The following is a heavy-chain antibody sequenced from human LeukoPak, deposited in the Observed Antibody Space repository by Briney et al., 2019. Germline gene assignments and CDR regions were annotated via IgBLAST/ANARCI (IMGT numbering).Heavy chain of an antibody. D-gene: IGHD5-18*01. CDR2: ISSSSSYI. J-gene: IGHJ4*02. V-gene: IGHV3-21*01. CDR1: GFTFSSYS. Sequence: PGGSLRLPCAASGFTFSSYSMNWVRQAPGKGLEWVSSISSSSSYIYYADSVKGRFTISRDNAKNSLYLQMNSLRAEDTAVYYCARQLWLAADYWGQGTLVTVSS. CDR3: ARQLWLAADY.